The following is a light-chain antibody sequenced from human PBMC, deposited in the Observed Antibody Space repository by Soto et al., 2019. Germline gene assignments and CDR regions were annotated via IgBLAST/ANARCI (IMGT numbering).Light chain of an antibody. Sequence: QSVLTQPPSASGTPGQRVTISCSGTSSNIGSNTVSWYQQVPGTAPKLLIYSNYQRPSGVPDRFSGSKSGTSASLAISGLQSGDEAAYYCAAWDDSLNGQVVFGGGTQLTVL. CDR1: SSNIGSNT. CDR2: SNY. V-gene: IGLV1-44*01. J-gene: IGLJ2*01. CDR3: AAWDDSLNGQVV.